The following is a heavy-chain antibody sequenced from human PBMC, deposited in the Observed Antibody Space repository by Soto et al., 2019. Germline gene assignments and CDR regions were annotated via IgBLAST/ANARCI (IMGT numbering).Heavy chain of an antibody. V-gene: IGHV1-46*01. J-gene: IGHJ6*02. CDR2: INPSGGST. CDR3: ARGATIAAAAEAHPDLSYYYYGMDV. CDR1: GYTFTSYY. D-gene: IGHD6-13*01. Sequence: ASVKVSCKASGYTFTSYYMHWVRQAPGQGLEWMGIINPSGGSTSYAQKFQGRVTMTRDTSTSTVYMELSSLRSEDTAVYYCARGATIAAAAEAHPDLSYYYYGMDVWGQGTTVTVSS.